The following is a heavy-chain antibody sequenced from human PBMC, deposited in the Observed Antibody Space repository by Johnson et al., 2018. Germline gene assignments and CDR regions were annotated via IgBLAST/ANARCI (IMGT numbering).Heavy chain of an antibody. CDR1: GGTFSSYA. CDR2: VNPYSGNT. D-gene: IGHD3-22*01. Sequence: QVQLVESGAEVKKPGSSVKVSCKASGGTFSSYAISWVRQAPGQGLEWMGWVNPYSGNTAYAEKFQGRVTMTRNTSESIAYLQMNSRKTEDTAMYYCSRGKGPPGIEVVHDALDVWGQGTMVTVSS. CDR3: SRGKGPPGIEVVHDALDV. V-gene: IGHV1-8*02. J-gene: IGHJ3*01.